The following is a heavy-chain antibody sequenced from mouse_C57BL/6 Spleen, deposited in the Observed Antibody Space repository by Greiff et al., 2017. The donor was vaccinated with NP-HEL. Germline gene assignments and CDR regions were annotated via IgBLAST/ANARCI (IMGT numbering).Heavy chain of an antibody. CDR2: IYPGDGDT. D-gene: IGHD3-3*01. V-gene: IGHV1-80*01. J-gene: IGHJ4*01. Sequence: VQLQESGAELVKPGASVKISCKASGYAFSSYWMNWVKQRPGKGLEWIGQIYPGDGDTNYNGKFKGKATLTADKSSSTAYMQLSSLTSEDSAVYFCAQSRRGTRAMDYWGQGTSVTVSS. CDR3: AQSRRGTRAMDY. CDR1: GYAFSSYW.